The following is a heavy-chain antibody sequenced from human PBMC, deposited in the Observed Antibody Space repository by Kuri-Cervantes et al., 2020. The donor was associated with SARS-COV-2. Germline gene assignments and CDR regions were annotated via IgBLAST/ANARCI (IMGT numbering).Heavy chain of an antibody. J-gene: IGHJ4*02. CDR3: TTLIDY. CDR1: GFTFGDYA. CDR2: IRSKADGGTT. V-gene: IGHV3-49*04. Sequence: GESLKISCTASGFTFGDYAMSWVRQAPGKGLEWVGFIRSKADGGTTDYAAPVKGRFTISRDDSKNTLYLQMNSLKTEDTAVYYCTTLIDYWGQGALVTVSS.